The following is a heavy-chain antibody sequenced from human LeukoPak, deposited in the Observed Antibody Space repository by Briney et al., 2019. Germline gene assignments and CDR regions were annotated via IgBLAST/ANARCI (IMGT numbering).Heavy chain of an antibody. V-gene: IGHV3-48*01. CDR3: ARDYKYQYYDILTGYSYVDY. CDR1: GFTFSSYS. CDR2: ISSSSSTI. D-gene: IGHD3-9*01. Sequence: GGSLRLSCAASGFTFSSYSMNWVRQAPGKGLEWVSYISSSSSTIYYADSVKGRFTISRDNAKNSLYLQMNSLRAEDTAVYYCARDYKYQYYDILTGYSYVDYWGQGTLVTVSS. J-gene: IGHJ4*02.